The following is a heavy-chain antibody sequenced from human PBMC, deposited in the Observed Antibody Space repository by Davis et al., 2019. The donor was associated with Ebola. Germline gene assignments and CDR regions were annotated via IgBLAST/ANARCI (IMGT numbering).Heavy chain of an antibody. D-gene: IGHD2-15*01. J-gene: IGHJ4*02. CDR1: GFTFSSYA. Sequence: GGSLRLSCAASGFTFSSYAMSWVRQAPGKGLEWVANIKQDGSEKYYVGSLKGRFTISRDNAKNSVYLQMNSLRAEDTAVYYCATVTSVSCSGGSCYARRDGAVDYWGQGTLVTVSS. V-gene: IGHV3-7*03. CDR2: IKQDGSEK. CDR3: ATVTSVSCSGGSCYARRDGAVDY.